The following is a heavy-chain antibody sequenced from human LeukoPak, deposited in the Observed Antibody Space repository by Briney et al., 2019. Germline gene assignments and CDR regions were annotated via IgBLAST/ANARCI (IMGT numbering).Heavy chain of an antibody. CDR2: IYYSGST. J-gene: IGHJ2*01. D-gene: IGHD3-3*01. CDR3: ARPGYAVTTSEYWYFDL. Sequence: PSQTLSLTCTVSGGSISSGDYYWSWIRQPPGKGLEWIGYIYYSGSTYYNPSLKSRVTISVDTSKNQFSLKLSSVTAADTAVYYCARPGYAVTTSEYWYFDLWGRGTLVTVSS. V-gene: IGHV4-30-4*08. CDR1: GGSISSGDYY.